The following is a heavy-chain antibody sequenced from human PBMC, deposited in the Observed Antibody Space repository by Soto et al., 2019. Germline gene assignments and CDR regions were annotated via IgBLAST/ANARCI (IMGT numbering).Heavy chain of an antibody. CDR3: ATDPITGTGSHNSYYGMHV. Sequence: QVQLQESGPGLVKPSETLSLTCTVSGDSVSSGFYYWNWIRQPPGKGLEWIGYIYFIGSTNYNPSLKSRLTTSLDTSKNQYSPRLNSVTAADTAVYYCATDPITGTGSHNSYYGMHVWGQGTTVSVSS. J-gene: IGHJ6*02. D-gene: IGHD1-7*01. CDR2: IYFIGST. CDR1: GDSVSSGFYY. V-gene: IGHV4-61*01.